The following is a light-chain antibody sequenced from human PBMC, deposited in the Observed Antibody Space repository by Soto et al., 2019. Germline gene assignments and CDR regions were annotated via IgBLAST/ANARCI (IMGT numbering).Light chain of an antibody. CDR2: EVS. Sequence: QSVLTQPASVSGSPGQSITISCTGTSSDVGGYNYVSWYQQHPGKAPKLMIYEVSNRPSGVSNRFSGSKSGNTASLTISGLQAEDEADYYCSSYTSSSTLKVFGGVTKVTVL. J-gene: IGLJ2*01. V-gene: IGLV2-14*01. CDR3: SSYTSSSTLKV. CDR1: SSDVGGYNY.